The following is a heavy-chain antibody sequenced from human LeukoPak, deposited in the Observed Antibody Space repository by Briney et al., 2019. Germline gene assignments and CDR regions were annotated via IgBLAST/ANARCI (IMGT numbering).Heavy chain of an antibody. Sequence: SHPLSLPCTLSGLSISSGSYYWSWIPQPAGRGLERIGRIYTSGNTNHNPSLKRRVHLPINTSKKHFSLTLSSPTAADTAVYYCARIAGGAGFDTWGQGTLVTVSS. CDR1: GLSISSGSYY. V-gene: IGHV4-61*02. J-gene: IGHJ5*02. D-gene: IGHD1-20*01. CDR3: ARIAGGAGFDT. CDR2: IYTSGNT.